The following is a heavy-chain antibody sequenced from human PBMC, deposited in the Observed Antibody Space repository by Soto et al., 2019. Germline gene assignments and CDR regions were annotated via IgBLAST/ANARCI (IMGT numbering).Heavy chain of an antibody. CDR1: GDSISNYY. Sequence: QVQLQESGPGLVKPSETLSLTCSVSGDSISNYYWNWIRQPPGKGLEWIGYFSYSGTTNYNPSLKSRVTISADTSKNQFFLKLSSVTAADTAVYYCGRHLFSDVWGQGTTGTVAS. D-gene: IGHD2-21*01. CDR3: GRHLFSDV. CDR2: FSYSGTT. J-gene: IGHJ6*02. V-gene: IGHV4-59*08.